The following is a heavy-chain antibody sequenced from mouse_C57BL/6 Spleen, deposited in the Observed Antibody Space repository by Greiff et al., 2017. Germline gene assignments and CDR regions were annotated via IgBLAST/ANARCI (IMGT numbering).Heavy chain of an antibody. V-gene: IGHV1-15*01. CDR3: TSSMARRGYAMDY. J-gene: IGHJ4*01. D-gene: IGHD1-1*02. CDR1: GYTFTDYE. CDR2: IDPETGGT. Sequence: VQLQQSGAELVRPGASVTLSCKASGYTFTDYEMHWVKQTPVHGLEWIGAIDPETGGTAYNQKFKGKAILTADKSSSTAYMELRSLTSEDSAVYYCTSSMARRGYAMDYWGQGTSVTVSS.